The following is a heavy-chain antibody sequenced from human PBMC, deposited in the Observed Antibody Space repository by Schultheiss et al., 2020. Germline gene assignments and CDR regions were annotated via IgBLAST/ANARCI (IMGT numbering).Heavy chain of an antibody. CDR2: ISAYNGNT. CDR1: GYTFTSYG. D-gene: IGHD7-27*01. Sequence: GESLKISCKASGYTFTSYGISWVRQAPGQGLEWMGWISAYNGNTNYAQNVQGRVTLTTDTSTRTAYMELRSLRSDDTAVYYCARDIVNWEPGFDYWGQGTLVTVSS. CDR3: ARDIVNWEPGFDY. V-gene: IGHV1-18*04. J-gene: IGHJ4*02.